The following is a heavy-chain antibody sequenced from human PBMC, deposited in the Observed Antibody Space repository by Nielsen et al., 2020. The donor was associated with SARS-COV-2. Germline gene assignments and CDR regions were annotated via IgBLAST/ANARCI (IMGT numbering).Heavy chain of an antibody. CDR1: GGSISSSSYY. CDR2: IYYSGST. V-gene: IGHV4-39*02. Sequence: SETLSLTCTVSGGSISSSSYYWGWIRQPPGEGLEWIGSIYYSGSTYYNPSLKSRVTISVDTSKNQFSLKLSSVTAADTAVYYCARDRGQQLFYDAFDIWGQGTMVTVSS. CDR3: ARDRGQQLFYDAFDI. J-gene: IGHJ3*02. D-gene: IGHD6-13*01.